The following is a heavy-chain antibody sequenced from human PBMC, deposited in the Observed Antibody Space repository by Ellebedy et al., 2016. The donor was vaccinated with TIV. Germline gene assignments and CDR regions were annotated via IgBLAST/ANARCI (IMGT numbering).Heavy chain of an antibody. D-gene: IGHD1-7*01. J-gene: IGHJ6*02. CDR1: GFTVSTNY. V-gene: IGHV3-53*01. CDR2: IYSGADGGDT. Sequence: GESLKISCAASGFTVSTNYMNWVRQAPGEGLEWVSVIYSGADGGDTYYADSVQGRFTVSRDNPKNTLYLQMNSLRAEDTAVYYCAKDVSVGTTQSFYGMDVWGQGTTVTVSS. CDR3: AKDVSVGTTQSFYGMDV.